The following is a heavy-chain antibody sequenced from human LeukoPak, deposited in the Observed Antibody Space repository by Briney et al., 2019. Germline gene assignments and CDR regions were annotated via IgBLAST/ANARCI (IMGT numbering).Heavy chain of an antibody. CDR3: ARQTGVKAYNFDY. CDR1: GGSISSSSYY. J-gene: IGHJ4*02. Sequence: PSETLSLTCTVSGGSISSSSYYWGWIRQPPGKGLEWIGSIYYSGSTYYNPSLKSRVTISVDTSKNQFSLKLSSVTAADTAVYYCARQTGVKAYNFDYWGQGTLVTVSS. D-gene: IGHD2-21*01. CDR2: IYYSGST. V-gene: IGHV4-39*01.